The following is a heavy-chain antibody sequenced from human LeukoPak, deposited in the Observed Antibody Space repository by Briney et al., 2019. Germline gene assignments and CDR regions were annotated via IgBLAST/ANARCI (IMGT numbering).Heavy chain of an antibody. J-gene: IGHJ4*02. CDR3: IKDRGSSGWDFDS. CDR2: ISGNGVAT. Sequence: GGSQRLSCSASGFVFSDYAMHWARQAPGKGLEYLSGISGNGVATYYVDSVQGRFTVSRDNSKTTLYLQINSLRREDTAFYYCIKDRGSSGWDFDSWGQGTLLTVYS. D-gene: IGHD6-19*01. V-gene: IGHV3-64D*06. CDR1: GFVFSDYA.